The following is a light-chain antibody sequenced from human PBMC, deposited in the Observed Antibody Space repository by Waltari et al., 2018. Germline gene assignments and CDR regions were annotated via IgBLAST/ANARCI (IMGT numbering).Light chain of an antibody. V-gene: IGLV2-8*01. J-gene: IGLJ2*01. CDR1: SSDVGGYNY. Sequence: QSALTQPPSASGSPGQSVTISCTGTSSDVGGYNYVSWYQQHPGKAPKLMIYEVSKRPSVVPDRFAGSKSGNTASLTVSGLQAEDEADNYCSSYAGRNNLVFGGGTKLTVL. CDR3: SSYAGRNNLV. CDR2: EVS.